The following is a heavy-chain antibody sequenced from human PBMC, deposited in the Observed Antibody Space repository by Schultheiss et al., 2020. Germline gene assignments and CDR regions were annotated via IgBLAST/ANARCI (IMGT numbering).Heavy chain of an antibody. V-gene: IGHV4-4*02. CDR1: GGSISSSNW. CDR2: IYHSGST. D-gene: IGHD3-10*01. Sequence: AETLSLTCAVSGGSISSSNWWSWVRQPPGKGLEWIGEIYHSGSTNYNPSLKSRVTISVDTSKNQFSLKLSSVTAADTAVYYCARDFYGSGRYYFDYWGQGTLVTVSS. CDR3: ARDFYGSGRYYFDY. J-gene: IGHJ4*02.